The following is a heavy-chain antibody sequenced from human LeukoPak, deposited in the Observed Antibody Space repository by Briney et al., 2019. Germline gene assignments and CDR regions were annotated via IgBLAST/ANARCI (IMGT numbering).Heavy chain of an antibody. V-gene: IGHV3-48*04. J-gene: IGHJ4*02. CDR1: EFSFSSYS. Sequence: GGSLRLSCAASEFSFSSYSMNWVRQAPGKGLEWVSYISRSSDTIYYADSVKGRFTISRDNAKNSLSLHMNSLRAEDTAVYYCARDERGSYLVYYFDYWGQGTLVTVSS. D-gene: IGHD1-26*01. CDR2: ISRSSDTI. CDR3: ARDERGSYLVYYFDY.